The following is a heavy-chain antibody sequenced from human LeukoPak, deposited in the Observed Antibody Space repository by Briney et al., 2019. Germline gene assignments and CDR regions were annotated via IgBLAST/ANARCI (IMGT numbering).Heavy chain of an antibody. CDR2: ISSSSSYI. Sequence: ETLSLTCTVSGGSISSGDYYWTWVRQAPGKGLEWVSSISSSSSYIYYADSVKGRFTISRDNAKNSLYLQMNSLRAEDTAVYYCARDRHSSSSGDYWGQGTLVTVSS. CDR3: ARDRHSSSSGDY. V-gene: IGHV3-21*01. D-gene: IGHD6-6*01. CDR1: GGSISSGDYY. J-gene: IGHJ4*02.